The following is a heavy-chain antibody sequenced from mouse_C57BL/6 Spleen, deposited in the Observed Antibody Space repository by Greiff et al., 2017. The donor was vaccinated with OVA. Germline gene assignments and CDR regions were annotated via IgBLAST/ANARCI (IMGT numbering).Heavy chain of an antibody. V-gene: IGHV1-81*01. D-gene: IGHD1-1*01. CDR2: IYPRGGNT. J-gene: IGHJ1*03. CDR1: GYTFTSFG. Sequence: QVQLQQSGAELVRPGASVKLSCKASGYTFTSFGISWVKQRTGKGLEWIGEIYPRGGNTYYNEKFKGKATLTADKYSSTAYMELRILTSEDSAVYYCASYGRDFEVWGTGTTVTVSS. CDR3: ASYGRDFEV.